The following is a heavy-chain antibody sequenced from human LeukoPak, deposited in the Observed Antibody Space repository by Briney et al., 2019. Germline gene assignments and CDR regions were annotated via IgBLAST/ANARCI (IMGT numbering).Heavy chain of an antibody. V-gene: IGHV3-9*01. Sequence: SLTLSCAASWFPYDYYALLWVRPAPAKGVAWVSGISWNSGTIYYADSVKGRFTISRDDAKKSLSLQMNSLRADDTAVYYCARGYSSSWYLDWGQGTLVTVSS. D-gene: IGHD6-13*01. CDR2: ISWNSGTI. J-gene: IGHJ4*02. CDR3: ARGYSSSWYLD. CDR1: WFPYDYYA.